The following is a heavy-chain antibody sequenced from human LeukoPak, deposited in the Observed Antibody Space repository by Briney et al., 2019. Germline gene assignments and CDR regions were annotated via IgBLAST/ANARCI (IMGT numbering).Heavy chain of an antibody. Sequence: GGSLRLSCAASGFTFSSYGMHWVRQTPGKGLEWVAVISYDGSNKYYADSVKGRFTISRDNSKNTLYLQMNSLRAEDTAVYYCAKAPRLWFGELSGIYYYGMDVWGQGTTVTVSS. CDR3: AKAPRLWFGELSGIYYYGMDV. D-gene: IGHD3-10*01. CDR2: ISYDGSNK. V-gene: IGHV3-30*18. CDR1: GFTFSSYG. J-gene: IGHJ6*02.